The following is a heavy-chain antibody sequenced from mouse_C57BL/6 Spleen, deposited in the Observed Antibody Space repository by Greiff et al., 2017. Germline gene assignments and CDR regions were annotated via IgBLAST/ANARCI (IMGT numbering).Heavy chain of an antibody. CDR1: GYSITSGYD. CDR3: ARGDYYAMDY. J-gene: IGHJ4*01. Sequence: EVQLQESGPGMVKPSQSLSLTCTVTGYSITSGYDWHWIRHFPGNELEWMGYISYSGSTNYNPSIKSRIYITPDTSKNHFCRKLNSVTTEDTATYYCARGDYYAMDYWGQGTSVTVSS. V-gene: IGHV3-1*01. CDR2: ISYSGST.